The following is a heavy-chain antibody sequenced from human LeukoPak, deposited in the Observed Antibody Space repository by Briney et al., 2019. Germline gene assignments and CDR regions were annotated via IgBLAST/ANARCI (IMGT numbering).Heavy chain of an antibody. Sequence: GGSLRLSCAASGFTFSSYAMHWVRQAPGKGLEWVAVISYDGSNKYYADSVKGRFTISRDNSKNTLYLQMNSLRAEDTAVYYCARDFTVDIVATGDFDIWGQGTMVTVSS. J-gene: IGHJ3*02. V-gene: IGHV3-30*04. CDR1: GFTFSSYA. D-gene: IGHD5-12*01. CDR3: ARDFTVDIVATGDFDI. CDR2: ISYDGSNK.